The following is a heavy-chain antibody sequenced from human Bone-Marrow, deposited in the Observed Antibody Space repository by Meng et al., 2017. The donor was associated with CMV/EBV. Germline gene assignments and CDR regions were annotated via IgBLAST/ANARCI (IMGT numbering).Heavy chain of an antibody. CDR1: GASIKNYN. Sequence: QVQNTDPCQGLGKLSETPSLSGIVFGASIKNYNWNWVRQPAGQGLEWIGLIQVIGHTVYNPSLKSRVTVSLDASKSQFSLTLNSVTAADTATYYCAGSRPGGGACDYWGQGILVTVSS. D-gene: IGHD3-16*01. CDR2: IQVIGHT. J-gene: IGHJ4*02. CDR3: AGSRPGGGACDY. V-gene: IGHV4-4*07.